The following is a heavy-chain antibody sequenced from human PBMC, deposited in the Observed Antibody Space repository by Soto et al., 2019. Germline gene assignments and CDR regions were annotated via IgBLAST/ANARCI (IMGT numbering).Heavy chain of an antibody. CDR3: ARDPGNTMGRGVPGESYYYYGMDV. Sequence: QVQLVESGGGVVQPGRSLRLSCAASGFTFSSYAMHWVRQAPGKGLEWVAVISYDGSNKYYADSVKGRFTISRDNSKNTLYLQMNRLRAEDTAVYYCARDPGNTMGRGVPGESYYYYGMDVWGQGTTVTVSS. CDR1: GFTFSSYA. D-gene: IGHD3-10*01. J-gene: IGHJ6*02. CDR2: ISYDGSNK. V-gene: IGHV3-30-3*01.